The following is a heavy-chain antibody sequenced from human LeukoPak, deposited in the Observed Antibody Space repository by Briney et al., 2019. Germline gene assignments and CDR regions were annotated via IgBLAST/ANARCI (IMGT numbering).Heavy chain of an antibody. V-gene: IGHV3-53*01. CDR1: GFTVSSNY. Sequence: GGSLRLSCAASGFTVSSNYMSWVRQAPGKGLEWVSVIYSGGSTYYSDSVKGRFTISRDTSKNTMYLQMNRLRAEDTAVYYCARALNYGSGAPSWFDPWGQGTLVTVSS. J-gene: IGHJ5*02. D-gene: IGHD3-10*01. CDR2: IYSGGST. CDR3: ARALNYGSGAPSWFDP.